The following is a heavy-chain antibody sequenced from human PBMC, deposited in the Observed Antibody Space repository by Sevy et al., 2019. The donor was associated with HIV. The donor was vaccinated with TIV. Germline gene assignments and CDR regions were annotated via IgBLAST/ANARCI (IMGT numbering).Heavy chain of an antibody. V-gene: IGHV3-7*03. CDR1: GFTFSNYW. Sequence: GGSLRLSCAASGFTFSNYWMSWVRQAPGKGLEWVANIKRDGSEKYYVASVKCRFTISRDNAKNSLYLQMNSLRAEDTAVYYCARDCSSSTCLWGMDVWGQGTTVTVSS. J-gene: IGHJ6*02. CDR3: ARDCSSSTCLWGMDV. CDR2: IKRDGSEK. D-gene: IGHD2-2*01.